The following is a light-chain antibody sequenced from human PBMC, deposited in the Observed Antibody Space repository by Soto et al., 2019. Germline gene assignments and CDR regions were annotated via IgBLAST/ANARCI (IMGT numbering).Light chain of an antibody. V-gene: IGKV1-5*01. Sequence: DIQMTQSPSTLSASVGDRVTITCRASQFISSWLAWYQQKPGKVPKLLIFHASNLESVVPSRFSGSGSGTEFTLTISSLQPDDFATYYCQQYNSYPWTFGQGTKVEI. CDR1: QFISSW. CDR2: HAS. CDR3: QQYNSYPWT. J-gene: IGKJ1*01.